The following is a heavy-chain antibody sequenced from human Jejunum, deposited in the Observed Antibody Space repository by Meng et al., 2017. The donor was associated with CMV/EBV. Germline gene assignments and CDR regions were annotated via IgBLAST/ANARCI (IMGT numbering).Heavy chain of an antibody. D-gene: IGHD2-21*01. V-gene: IGHV3-48*04. CDR3: AKRINLGRGRIVDYYATDV. J-gene: IGHJ6*02. Sequence: MRWVRQAPGRGLEWISCISVGSTVINYADSVRGRFTISRDNAKNSLYLQMNSLRVEDTAVYYCAKRINLGRGRIVDYYATDVWGQGTTVTVSS. CDR2: ISVGSTVI.